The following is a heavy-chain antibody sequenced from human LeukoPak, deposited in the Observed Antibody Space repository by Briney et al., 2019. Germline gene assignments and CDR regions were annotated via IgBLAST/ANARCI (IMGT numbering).Heavy chain of an antibody. CDR2: IYYSRNT. D-gene: IGHD3-3*01. CDR1: GGSINRYY. J-gene: IGHJ5*02. V-gene: IGHV4-59*08. CDR3: ARHGRCRSGPCSTGRWCDP. Sequence: SETLSLTCTVSGGSINRYYWIWLRQPPGKPLEWIGHIYYSRNTKYNPSLNSRVTISKDTSQNQFSLKLSSVSAADTAVYYCARHGRCRSGPCSTGRWCDPGAQGTRVSVPS.